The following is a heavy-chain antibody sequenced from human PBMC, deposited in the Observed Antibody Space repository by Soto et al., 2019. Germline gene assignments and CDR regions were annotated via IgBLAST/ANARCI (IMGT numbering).Heavy chain of an antibody. CDR2: ISYHGRDE. CDR1: GFTFTSYS. CDR3: ARGSFSNNLYEGFET. J-gene: IGHJ5*02. D-gene: IGHD1-1*01. Sequence: WLSXRLACSASGFTFTSYSIHLFRHAPGKGLEWVAAISYHGRDEYYADSAKGRFSISRDNSKNTLNLQMNSLRAEDTAVYYCARGSFSNNLYEGFETWGQGTLV. V-gene: IGHV3-30*04.